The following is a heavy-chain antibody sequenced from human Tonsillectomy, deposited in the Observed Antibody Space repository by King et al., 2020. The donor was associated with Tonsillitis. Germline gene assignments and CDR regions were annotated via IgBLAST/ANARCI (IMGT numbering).Heavy chain of an antibody. J-gene: IGHJ2*01. CDR3: ARIYSSSWYWYFDL. V-gene: IGHV2-26*01. D-gene: IGHD6-13*01. CDR1: GFSLSNARMG. Sequence: TLKESGPVLVRPTETLTLTCTVSGFSLSNARMGVPWIRPPPGKALEWLGHIFSNDEKSYNTSLRSRLTISKDTSKSQVVLTLTTMDPVDTATYYCARIYSSSWYWYFDLWGRGTLVTVSS. CDR2: IFSNDEK.